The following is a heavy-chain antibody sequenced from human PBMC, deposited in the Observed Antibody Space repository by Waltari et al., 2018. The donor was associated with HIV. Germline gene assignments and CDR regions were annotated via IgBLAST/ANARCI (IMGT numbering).Heavy chain of an antibody. CDR3: VKDAGRAADVFDL. CDR2: RCGCGET. J-gene: IGHJ3*01. V-gene: IGHV3-23*01. CDR1: GFIFTDFA. Sequence: QLLESGGGLVEPGGSLRLSCSASGFIFTDFAMDWVSKAPGKVVEWVCARCGCGETLYADSLKVRFTISRDNSKNTLYLQINSLRADDAAVYYCVKDAGRAADVFDLWGQGTMVTVSS.